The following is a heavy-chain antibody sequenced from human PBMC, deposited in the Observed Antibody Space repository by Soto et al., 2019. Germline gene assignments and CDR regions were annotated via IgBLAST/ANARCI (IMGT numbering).Heavy chain of an antibody. CDR1: GGSISSYY. CDR3: ARVYGSGSPHYYYYYYGMDG. J-gene: IGHJ6*02. V-gene: IGHV4-59*01. D-gene: IGHD3-10*01. CDR2: IYYSGST. Sequence: SETLSLTCTVSGGSISSYYWSWIRQPPGKGLEWIGYIYYSGSTNYNPSLKSRVTISVDTSTNQSSLKLSAVTAADTAVYYWARVYGSGSPHYYYYYYGMDGGGQGTTVTVSS.